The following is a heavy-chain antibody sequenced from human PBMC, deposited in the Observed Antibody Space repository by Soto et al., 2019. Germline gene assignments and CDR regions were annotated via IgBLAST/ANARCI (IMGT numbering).Heavy chain of an antibody. J-gene: IGHJ4*02. CDR2: ISAYNGNT. CDR1: GYTFTSYG. CDR3: ARESAARRATLPHDY. V-gene: IGHV1-18*01. Sequence: ASVKVSCKASGYTFTSYGISWVRQAPGQGLEWMGWISAYNGNTNYAQKLQGRVTMTTDTSTSTAYMELRSLRSDDTAVYYCARESAARRATLPHDYWGQGTLVTVSS. D-gene: IGHD6-6*01.